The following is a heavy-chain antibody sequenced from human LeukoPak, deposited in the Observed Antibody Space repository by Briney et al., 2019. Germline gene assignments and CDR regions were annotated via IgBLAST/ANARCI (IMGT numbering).Heavy chain of an antibody. CDR1: GFTFSSYG. CDR2: IWYDGSNK. D-gene: IGHD4-17*01. Sequence: GGSLRLSCAASGFTFSSYGMHWVRQAPGKGLEWVAVIWYDGSNKYYADSVRGRFTISRDNFKNTLYLQMNSLRAEDTAVYYCARDYDYGDYSGNYYFDYWGQGTLVTVSS. J-gene: IGHJ4*02. CDR3: ARDYDYGDYSGNYYFDY. V-gene: IGHV3-33*01.